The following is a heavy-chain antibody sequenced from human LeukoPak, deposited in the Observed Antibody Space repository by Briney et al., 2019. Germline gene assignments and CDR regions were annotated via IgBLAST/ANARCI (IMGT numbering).Heavy chain of an antibody. CDR3: ARSVDIVATIRSFDY. Sequence: ASVKVSCKASGYTFTSYGISWVRQAPGQGLEWMGWISAYNGNTNYAQKLQGRVTMTTDTSTSTAYMELRSPRSDDTAVYYCARSVDIVATIRSFDYWGQGTLVTVSS. D-gene: IGHD5-12*01. CDR2: ISAYNGNT. CDR1: GYTFTSYG. V-gene: IGHV1-18*01. J-gene: IGHJ4*02.